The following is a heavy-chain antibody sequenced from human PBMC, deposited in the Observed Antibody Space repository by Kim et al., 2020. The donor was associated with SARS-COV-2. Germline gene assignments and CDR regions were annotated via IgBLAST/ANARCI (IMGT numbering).Heavy chain of an antibody. CDR1: GGSISSGDYY. D-gene: IGHD3-9*01. J-gene: IGHJ4*02. V-gene: IGHV4-30-4*01. Sequence: SETLSLTCTVSGGSISSGDYYWSWIRQPPGKGLEWIGYIYYSGSTYYNPSLKSRVTISVDTSKNQFSLKLSSVTAADTAVYYCARSRDYDNYFDYWGQGTLVTVSS. CDR3: ARSRDYDNYFDY. CDR2: IYYSGST.